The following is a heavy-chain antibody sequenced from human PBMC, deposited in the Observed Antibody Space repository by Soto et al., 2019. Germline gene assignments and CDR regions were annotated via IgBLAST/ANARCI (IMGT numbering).Heavy chain of an antibody. D-gene: IGHD2-2*01. CDR3: ARGGPVEYQLDFY. CDR1: GFTFSSYA. J-gene: IGHJ4*02. Sequence: QVQLVESGGGVVQPGRSLRLSCAASGFTFSSYAMHWVRQAPGKGLEWVAVISYDGSNKYYADSVKGRFTISRGNSKNTLYLQMNSLRAEDTAVYYCARGGPVEYQLDFYWGQGTLVTVSS. CDR2: ISYDGSNK. V-gene: IGHV3-30-3*01.